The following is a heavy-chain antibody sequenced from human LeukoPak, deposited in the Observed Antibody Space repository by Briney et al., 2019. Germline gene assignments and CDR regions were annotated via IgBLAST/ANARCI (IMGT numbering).Heavy chain of an antibody. V-gene: IGHV3-30-3*01. CDR3: ARGALGYSGYDQTFDY. J-gene: IGHJ4*02. CDR2: ISYDGSNK. Sequence: GGSLRLSCAASGFTFSSYAMHWVRQAPGKGLEGVAVISYDGSNKYFADSVKGRFTISRDNSKNTLYLQMNSLRAEDTAVYYCARGALGYSGYDQTFDYWGQGTLVTVSS. CDR1: GFTFSSYA. D-gene: IGHD5-12*01.